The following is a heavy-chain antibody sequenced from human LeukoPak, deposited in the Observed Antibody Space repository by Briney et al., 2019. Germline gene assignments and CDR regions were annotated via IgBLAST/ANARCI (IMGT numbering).Heavy chain of an antibody. V-gene: IGHV4-59*01. CDR2: IYYTGNT. J-gene: IGHJ3*02. Sequence: PSETLSLTCAVSGGSIGGYYWNWIRQSPEKGLECIGYIYYTGNTDYNPSLKSRVTISVDTSKNQFSLKLSSVTAAVTAVYYCARDRVPREYYHRSLADAFDIWGQGTLVTVSS. CDR3: ARDRVPREYYHRSLADAFDI. D-gene: IGHD2/OR15-2a*01. CDR1: GGSIGGYY.